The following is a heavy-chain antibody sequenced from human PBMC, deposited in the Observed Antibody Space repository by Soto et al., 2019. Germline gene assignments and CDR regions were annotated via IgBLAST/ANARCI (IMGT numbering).Heavy chain of an antibody. D-gene: IGHD4-17*01. CDR2: ISGSGGST. Sequence: GGSLRLSCAASGFTFSSYAMILVRQAPGKGLEWVSAISGSGGSTYYADSVKGRFTISRDNSKNTLYLQMNSLRAEDTAVYYCANYGADDAFDIWGQGTMVTVSS. CDR1: GFTFSSYA. V-gene: IGHV3-23*01. J-gene: IGHJ3*02. CDR3: ANYGADDAFDI.